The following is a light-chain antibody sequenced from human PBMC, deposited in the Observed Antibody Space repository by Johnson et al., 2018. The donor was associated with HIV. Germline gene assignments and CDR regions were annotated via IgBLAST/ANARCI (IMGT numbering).Light chain of an antibody. Sequence: QCVLTQPPSVSAAPGQKVTISCSGSTSNIGNNYVSWYQQLPGTAPKLLIYENNKRPSGIPDRFSGSKSGTSATLGITGLQTGDEADYYCGTWDGSLSVYVFGTGTKVTVL. J-gene: IGLJ1*01. V-gene: IGLV1-51*02. CDR2: ENN. CDR3: GTWDGSLSVYV. CDR1: TSNIGNNY.